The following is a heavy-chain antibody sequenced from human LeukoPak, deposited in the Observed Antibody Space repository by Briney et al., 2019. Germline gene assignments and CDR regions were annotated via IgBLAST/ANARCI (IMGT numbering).Heavy chain of an antibody. CDR2: INHSGST. CDR3: ASESSPSPYYYNGMDV. V-gene: IGHV4-34*01. J-gene: IGHJ6*04. Sequence: KTSETLSLTCAVYGGSFSGYYWSWIRQPPGKGLEWIGEINHSGSTNYNPSLKSRVTISVDTSKNQFSLKLSSVTVADTAVYYCASESSPSPYYYNGMDVWGKGTTVTVSS. D-gene: IGHD3-10*01. CDR1: GGSFSGYY.